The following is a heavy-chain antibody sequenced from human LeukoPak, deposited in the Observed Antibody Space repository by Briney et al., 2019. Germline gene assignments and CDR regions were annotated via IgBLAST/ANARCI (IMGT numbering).Heavy chain of an antibody. CDR2: IFYSGST. D-gene: IGHD1-14*01. Sequence: SETLSLTCTVSGGSISTVVYYWNWIRQHPGKGLEWIGYIFYSGSTYYSPSLKSRVNISLDTSKNLFSLKLSSVTAADTAVYYCAREVATGVGYYGMDVWGQGTTVTVSS. V-gene: IGHV4-31*03. CDR1: GGSISTVVYY. CDR3: AREVATGVGYYGMDV. J-gene: IGHJ6*02.